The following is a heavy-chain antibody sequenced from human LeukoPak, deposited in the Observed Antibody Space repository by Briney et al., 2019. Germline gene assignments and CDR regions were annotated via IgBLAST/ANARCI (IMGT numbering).Heavy chain of an antibody. J-gene: IGHJ4*02. D-gene: IGHD7-27*01. CDR3: ARDRSPGAFDY. Sequence: PGGSLRLSCAASGFTFSDHYMDWVRQAPGKGLEWVGRTRNKANGYTTEYAASVKGRFTISRDDSKNSLYLQMNSLKTEDTAVYYCARDRSPGAFDYWGQGTLVTVSS. CDR1: GFTFSDHY. CDR2: TRNKANGYTT. V-gene: IGHV3-72*01.